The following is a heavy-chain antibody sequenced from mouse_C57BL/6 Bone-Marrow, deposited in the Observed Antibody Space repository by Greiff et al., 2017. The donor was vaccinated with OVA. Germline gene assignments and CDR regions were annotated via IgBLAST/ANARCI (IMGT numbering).Heavy chain of an antibody. V-gene: IGHV5-9*01. J-gene: IGHJ2*01. CDR3: ARRDWDNYFDY. CDR2: ISGGGGNT. Sequence: DVQLQESGGGLVKPGGSLKLSCAASGFTFSSYTMSWVRQTPEKRLEWVATISGGGGNTYYPDSVKGRFTISRDNAKNTLYLQMSSLRSEDTALYYCARRDWDNYFDYWGQGTTLTVSS. CDR1: GFTFSSYT. D-gene: IGHD4-1*01.